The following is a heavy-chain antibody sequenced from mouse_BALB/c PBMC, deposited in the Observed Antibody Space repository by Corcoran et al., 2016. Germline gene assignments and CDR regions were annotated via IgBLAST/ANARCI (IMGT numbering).Heavy chain of an antibody. D-gene: IGHD2-2*01. CDR1: GYTFTSYV. J-gene: IGHJ3*01. Sequence: EVQLQQSGPELVKPGTSVKMSCKASGYTFTSYVMHWVKQKPGQGLEWIGYINPYNDGTKYNEKFKGKATLTSDKSSSTAYMELSSLTSEDSAVDYCARLYYGYDTWFAYWGQGTLVTVSA. CDR2: INPYNDGT. V-gene: IGHV1S136*01. CDR3: ARLYYGYDTWFAY.